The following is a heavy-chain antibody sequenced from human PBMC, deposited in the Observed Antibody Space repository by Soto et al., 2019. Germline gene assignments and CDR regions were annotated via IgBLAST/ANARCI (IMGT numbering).Heavy chain of an antibody. J-gene: IGHJ6*02. V-gene: IGHV3-30*18. CDR1: GFTFSSYG. Sequence: TGGSLRLSCAASGFTFSSYGMHWVRQAPGKGLEWVAVISYDGSNKYYADSVKGRFTISRDNSKNTLYLQMNSLRAEDTAVYYCAKVDAGASPYGMDVWGQGTTVTVSS. D-gene: IGHD4-17*01. CDR2: ISYDGSNK. CDR3: AKVDAGASPYGMDV.